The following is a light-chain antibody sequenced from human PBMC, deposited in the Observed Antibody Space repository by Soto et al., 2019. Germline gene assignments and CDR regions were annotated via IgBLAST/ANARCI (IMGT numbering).Light chain of an antibody. CDR1: QPIRND. CDR2: GAS. J-gene: IGKJ4*01. CDR3: QQRAVGPLS. V-gene: IGKV3-11*01. Sequence: EVVLTQSPAILSLSPGETATLSCRAGQPIRNDLGWYQQRPGQAPRLLIYGASSRATGIPDRFSGSGSGTDFTLTFPRLAPEDFAIYYCQQRAVGPLSFGGGTKV.